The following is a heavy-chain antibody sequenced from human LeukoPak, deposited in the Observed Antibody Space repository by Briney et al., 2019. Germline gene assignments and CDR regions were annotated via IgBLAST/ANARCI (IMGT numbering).Heavy chain of an antibody. D-gene: IGHD1-26*01. J-gene: IGHJ4*02. V-gene: IGHV4-39*01. CDR2: IYHSGST. CDR1: GGSISSSSYY. CDR3: ARHLGREYSGSYYFDY. Sequence: SETLSLTCTVSGGSISSSSYYWGWIRQPPGKGLEWIGSIYHSGSTYYNPSLKSRVTISVDTSKNQFSLKLSSVTAADTAVYYCARHLGREYSGSYYFDYWGQGTLVTVSS.